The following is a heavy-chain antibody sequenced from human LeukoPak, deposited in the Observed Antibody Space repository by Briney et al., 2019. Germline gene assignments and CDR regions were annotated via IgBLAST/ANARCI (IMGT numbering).Heavy chain of an antibody. D-gene: IGHD3-10*01. J-gene: IGHJ3*02. Sequence: GGSLRLSCAASGFTFDDYAMHWVRQAPGKGLEWVSLISWDGGSTYYADSVKGRFTISRDNSKNSLYLQMNSLRAEDTAVYYCARDYITMDWYVFDIWGQGTMVTVSS. CDR3: ARDYITMDWYVFDI. CDR2: ISWDGGST. V-gene: IGHV3-43D*03. CDR1: GFTFDDYA.